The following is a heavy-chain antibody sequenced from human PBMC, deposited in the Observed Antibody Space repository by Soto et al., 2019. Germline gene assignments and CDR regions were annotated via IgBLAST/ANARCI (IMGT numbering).Heavy chain of an antibody. Sequence: TLSLTCAVYGGSFSGYYWSWIRQPPGKGLERIGEINHSGXXXXXXXXKSRVTISVDTSKNQFSLKLSSVTAADTAVYYCARGLRVLAAAGVYYFDYWGQGTLVTVSS. V-gene: IGHV4-34*01. CDR3: ARGLRVLAAAGVYYFDY. CDR1: GGSFSGYY. D-gene: IGHD6-13*01. CDR2: INHSGXX. J-gene: IGHJ4*02.